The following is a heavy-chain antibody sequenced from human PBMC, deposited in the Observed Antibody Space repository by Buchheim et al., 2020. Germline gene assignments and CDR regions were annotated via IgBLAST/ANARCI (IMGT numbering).Heavy chain of an antibody. CDR2: ISYDGSNK. CDR1: GFTFSSYG. J-gene: IGHJ6*02. D-gene: IGHD6-19*01. CDR3: AKDRPFTGGYSSGWRQGFYYYYGMDV. V-gene: IGHV3-30*18. Sequence: QVQLVESGGGVVQPGRSLRLSCAASGFTFSSYGMHWVRQAPGKGLEWVAVISYDGSNKYYADSVKGRFTISRDNSKNTLCLQMNSLRAEDTAVYYCAKDRPFTGGYSSGWRQGFYYYYGMDVWGQGTT.